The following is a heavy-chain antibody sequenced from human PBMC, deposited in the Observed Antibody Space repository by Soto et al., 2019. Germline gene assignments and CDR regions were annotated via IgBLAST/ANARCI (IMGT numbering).Heavy chain of an antibody. CDR2: ISGGGTGT. J-gene: IGHJ4*02. V-gene: IGHV3-23*01. Sequence: EVQLLQSGGGVVQPGGSLRLSCAVSGFSFNNHAMNWVRLAPGKGLEWVSSISGGGTGTYSADAVRGRFTISSDKSRNTVYLQMSSLRAEDTAVYYCAKGHYYDNVGNWVANQAFDSWGQGSLVTVSS. D-gene: IGHD3-22*01. CDR3: AKGHYYDNVGNWVANQAFDS. CDR1: GFSFNNHA.